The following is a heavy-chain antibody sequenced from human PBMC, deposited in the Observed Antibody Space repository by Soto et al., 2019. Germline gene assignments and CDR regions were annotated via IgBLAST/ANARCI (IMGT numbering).Heavy chain of an antibody. CDR2: TYYRSKWYN. CDR1: GDSVSSNSAA. D-gene: IGHD5-12*01. CDR3: ARERANIVAEGGEFDY. J-gene: IGHJ4*02. Sequence: QSQTLSLTCAISGDSVSSNSAAWNWIRQSPSRGLEWLGRTYYRSKWYNDYAVSVKSRITINPDSSKNQFSLQLNSVTPEDTAVYYCARERANIVAEGGEFDYWGQGTLVTVSS. V-gene: IGHV6-1*01.